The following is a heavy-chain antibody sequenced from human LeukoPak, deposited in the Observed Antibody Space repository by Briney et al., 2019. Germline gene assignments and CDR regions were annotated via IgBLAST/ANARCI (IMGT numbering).Heavy chain of an antibody. J-gene: IGHJ4*02. CDR3: ATRSYYARGVYFDY. D-gene: IGHD3-10*01. V-gene: IGHV1-24*01. Sequence: ASVKVSCKVSGYTLTELSMHWVRQAPGKGLEWMGGFDPEDGETIYAQKFQGRVTMTEDTSTDTAYMELSGLRSEDTAVYYCATRSYYARGVYFDYWGQGTLVTVSS. CDR1: GYTLTELS. CDR2: FDPEDGET.